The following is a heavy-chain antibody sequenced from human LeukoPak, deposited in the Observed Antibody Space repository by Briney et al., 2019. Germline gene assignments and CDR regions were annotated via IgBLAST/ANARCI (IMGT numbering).Heavy chain of an antibody. CDR2: IYYSGST. J-gene: IGHJ3*02. D-gene: IGHD3-22*01. CDR3: ARDRLHDSSGDAFDI. V-gene: IGHV4-30-4*01. Sequence: SETLSLTCTVSGGSISSGDYYWSWIRQPPGTGLEWIGYIYYSGSTYYNPSLKSRVTISVDTSKNQFSLKLSSVTAADTAVYYCARDRLHDSSGDAFDIWGQGTMVTVSS. CDR1: GGSISSGDYY.